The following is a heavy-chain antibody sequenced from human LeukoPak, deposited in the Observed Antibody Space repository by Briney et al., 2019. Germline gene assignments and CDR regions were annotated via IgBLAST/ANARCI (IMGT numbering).Heavy chain of an antibody. V-gene: IGHV3-43*02. J-gene: IGHJ4*02. D-gene: IGHD3-22*01. CDR2: ISGDGGST. Sequence: PGGSLRLSCAASGFTFDDYAMHWVRQAPGKGLEWVSLISGDGGSTYYADSVKGRFTISRDNSKNSLYLQMNSLRTEDTALYYCAKDRSVYYYDSSGWPVDYWGQGTLVTFSS. CDR3: AKDRSVYYYDSSGWPVDY. CDR1: GFTFDDYA.